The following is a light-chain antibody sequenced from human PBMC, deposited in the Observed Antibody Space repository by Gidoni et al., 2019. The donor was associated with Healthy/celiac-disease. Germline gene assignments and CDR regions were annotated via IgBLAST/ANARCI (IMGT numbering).Light chain of an antibody. CDR3: QQYGSSPPMYT. V-gene: IGKV3-20*01. J-gene: IGKJ2*01. CDR1: QSVSSSY. CDR2: GAS. Sequence: EIVLTQSPGTLSLSPGELATLSCRASQSVSSSYLAWYQQKPGQANRLLINGASSRATGIPDRLSGSGSGTDFTLTISSLEPEDFAVYYCQQYGSSPPMYTFGQGTKLEIK.